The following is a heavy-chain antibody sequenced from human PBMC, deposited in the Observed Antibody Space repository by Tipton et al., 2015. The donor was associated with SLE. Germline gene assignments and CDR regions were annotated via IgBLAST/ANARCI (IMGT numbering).Heavy chain of an antibody. CDR2: IDYSGSTYYSEST. V-gene: IGHV4-59*01. CDR3: ARVPPWGVTILFDY. J-gene: IGHJ4*02. CDR1: GVSISSSY. D-gene: IGHD4-11*01. Sequence: LRLSCNVSGVSISSSYWNWIRQPPGKGLEWIGYIDYSGSTYYSESTTCNPSLKSRVTISVDTSKNQFSLKLTSVTAADTAVYYCARVPPWGVTILFDYWGQGILVTVSS.